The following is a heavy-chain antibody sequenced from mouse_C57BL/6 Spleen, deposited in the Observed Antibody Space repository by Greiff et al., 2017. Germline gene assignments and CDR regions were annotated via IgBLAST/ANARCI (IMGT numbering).Heavy chain of an antibody. D-gene: IGHD2-2*01. Sequence: VQLQQSGPELVKPGASVKISCKASGYTFTDYYMNWVKQSHGKSLEWIGDINPNNGGTSYNQKFKGKATLTVDKSSSTAYMELRSLTSEDSAVYYCARLYYGYDYAMDYWGQGTSVTVSS. CDR3: ARLYYGYDYAMDY. J-gene: IGHJ4*01. CDR1: GYTFTDYY. CDR2: INPNNGGT. V-gene: IGHV1-26*01.